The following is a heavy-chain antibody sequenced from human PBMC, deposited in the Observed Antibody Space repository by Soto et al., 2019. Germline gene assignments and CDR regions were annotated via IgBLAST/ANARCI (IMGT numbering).Heavy chain of an antibody. CDR3: VKEMYCSSSSCYVLEY. CDR1: GFTFSNYA. D-gene: IGHD2-2*01. V-gene: IGHV3-64D*08. J-gene: IGHJ4*02. Sequence: GGSLRLSCSASGFTFSNYAMHWVRQAPGKGLEYVSAISSGGVSTHYADSVKGRFTISRDNSKNTLNLQMSGLRADDTAVYYCVKEMYCSSSSCYVLEYWGQGTLVTVSS. CDR2: ISSGGVST.